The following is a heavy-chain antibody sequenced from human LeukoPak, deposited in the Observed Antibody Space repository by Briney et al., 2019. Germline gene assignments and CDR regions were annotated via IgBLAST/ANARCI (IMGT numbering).Heavy chain of an antibody. J-gene: IGHJ4*02. D-gene: IGHD3-10*01. CDR3: ASRSWGGGYYFDY. CDR2: IRSKAYGGTT. V-gene: IGHV3-49*03. Sequence: GGSLRLSCTASGFTFGDYAMSWFRQAPGKGLEWVGFIRSKAYGGTTEYAASVKGRFTISRDDSKSIAYLQMNSLRAEDTAVYYCASRSWGGGYYFDYWGQGTLVTVSS. CDR1: GFTFGDYA.